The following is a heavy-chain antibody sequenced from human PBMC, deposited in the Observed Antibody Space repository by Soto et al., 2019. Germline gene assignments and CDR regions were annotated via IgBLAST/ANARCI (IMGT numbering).Heavy chain of an antibody. CDR2: ISSNSAYI. J-gene: IGHJ5*02. D-gene: IGHD6-19*01. CDR3: TRDASRDSSARGWFDP. CDR1: GFTFRSLT. V-gene: IGHV3-21*01. Sequence: GGSLRLSCAASGFTFRSLTMNWVREAPGRGLEWVSTISSNSAYIYYTDALRGRFTISRDNAKNSLHLQMNSLRAEDTAVYYCTRDASRDSSARGWFDPWGPGTLVTV.